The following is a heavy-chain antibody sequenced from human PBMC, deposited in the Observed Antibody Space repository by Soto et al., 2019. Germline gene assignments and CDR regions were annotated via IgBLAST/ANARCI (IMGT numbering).Heavy chain of an antibody. D-gene: IGHD1-26*01. CDR3: VRDIERVGATRYFDH. CDR1: GFIFSDYY. V-gene: IGHV3-11*05. J-gene: IGHJ4*02. Sequence: PGGSLRLSCVASGFIFSDYYMTWIRQAPGKGLEWLSYISHRSDDTNYADSVKGRFSSSRDNAKSTLYLQMDSLSVEDTAVYYCVRDIERVGATRYFDHWGQGTRVTVSS. CDR2: ISHRSDDT.